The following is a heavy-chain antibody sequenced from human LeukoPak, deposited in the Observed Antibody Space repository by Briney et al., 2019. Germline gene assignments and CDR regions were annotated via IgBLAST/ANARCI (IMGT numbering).Heavy chain of an antibody. CDR3: ARGVVMVPAALLADAFDI. V-gene: IGHV1-2*02. J-gene: IGHJ3*02. CDR2: INPNSGGT. CDR1: GYTFTGYY. D-gene: IGHD2-2*01. Sequence: ASVKVSCKASGYTFTGYYMHLVRQAPGQGLEWMGWINPNSGGTNYAQKFQGRVTMTRDTSISTAYMELGRLRSDDTAVYYCARGVVMVPAALLADAFDIWGQGTMVTVSS.